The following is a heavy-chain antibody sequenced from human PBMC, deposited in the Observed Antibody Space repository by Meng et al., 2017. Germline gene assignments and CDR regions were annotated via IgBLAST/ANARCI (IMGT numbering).Heavy chain of an antibody. CDR2: IIPIFGTA. J-gene: IGHJ4*02. V-gene: IGHV1-69*06. Sequence: QVQLVQSGAEVKKPGSSVRVSCKASGGTFSSYAISWVRQAPGQGLEWTGGIIPIFGTANYAQKFQGRVTITADKSTSTAYMELSSLRSEDTAVYYCHSGWYQAGDDYWGQGTLVTVSS. D-gene: IGHD6-19*01. CDR3: HSGWYQAGDDY. CDR1: GGTFSSYA.